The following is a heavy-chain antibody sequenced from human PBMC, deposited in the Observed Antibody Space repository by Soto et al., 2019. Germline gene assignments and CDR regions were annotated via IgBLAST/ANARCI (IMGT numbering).Heavy chain of an antibody. D-gene: IGHD6-13*01. Sequence: GGSLRLSCAASGFTFSSYAMHWVRQAPGKGLEWVALISYDGSDKDYADSVKGRFTISRDNSRNTLFLQMNSLRAEDTAVYHCARTNSGYSSSWYSEYGYWGQGTLVTVSS. CDR1: GFTFSSYA. CDR3: ARTNSGYSSSWYSEYGY. V-gene: IGHV3-30-3*01. CDR2: ISYDGSDK. J-gene: IGHJ4*02.